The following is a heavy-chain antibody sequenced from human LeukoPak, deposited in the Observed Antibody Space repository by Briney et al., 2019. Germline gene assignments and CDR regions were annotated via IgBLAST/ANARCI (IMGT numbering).Heavy chain of an antibody. CDR3: ARDLAVAGRDNWFDP. V-gene: IGHV1-46*01. D-gene: IGHD6-19*01. J-gene: IGHJ5*02. CDR1: GYTFTSYY. CDR2: INPSGGST. Sequence: ASVNVSCKASGYTFTSYYMHWVRQAPGQGLEWMGIINPSGGSTSYAQKFQGRVTMTRDTSTSTVYMELSSLRSEDTAVYYCARDLAVAGRDNWFDPWGQGTLVTVSS.